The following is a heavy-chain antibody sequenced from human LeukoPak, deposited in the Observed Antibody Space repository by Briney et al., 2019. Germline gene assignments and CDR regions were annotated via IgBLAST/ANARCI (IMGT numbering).Heavy chain of an antibody. J-gene: IGHJ3*02. CDR3: ARFLLDAFDI. CDR2: IYYSGST. V-gene: IGHV4-59*01. Sequence: SETLSLTRTDPGGSISSYYWSWIRPPPGKGLEWIGYIYYSGSTNYNPSLKSRVTISVDTSKNQFSLKLSSVTAADTAVYYCARFLLDAFDIWGQGTMVTVSS. CDR1: GGSISSYY.